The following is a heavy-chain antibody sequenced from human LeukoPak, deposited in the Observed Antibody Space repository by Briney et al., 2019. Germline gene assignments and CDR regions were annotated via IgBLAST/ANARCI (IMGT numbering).Heavy chain of an antibody. V-gene: IGHV1-2*02. CDR2: INPNSGGT. Sequence: ASVRVSCKASGYTFTVYYMHWVRQAPGQGLEWMGWINPNSGGTNYAQKFQGRVTMTRDTSISTAYMELSRLRSDDTAVYYCARVIVVVTADNWFDPWGQGTLVTVSS. D-gene: IGHD2-21*02. J-gene: IGHJ5*02. CDR1: GYTFTVYY. CDR3: ARVIVVVTADNWFDP.